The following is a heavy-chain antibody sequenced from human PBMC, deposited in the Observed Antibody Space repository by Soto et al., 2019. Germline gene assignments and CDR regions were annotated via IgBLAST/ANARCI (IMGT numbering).Heavy chain of an antibody. D-gene: IGHD3-10*01. CDR2: ISYDGSNK. V-gene: IGHV3-30-3*01. Sequence: QVQLVESGGGVVQPGRSLRLSCAASGFTFSSYAMHWVRQAPGKGLEWVAVISYDGSNKYYADSVKGRFTISRDNSKNTLYLQMNSLRAEDTAVYYCSPGEGSGSYYIPYYFDYWGQGTLVTVSS. CDR1: GFTFSSYA. CDR3: SPGEGSGSYYIPYYFDY. J-gene: IGHJ4*02.